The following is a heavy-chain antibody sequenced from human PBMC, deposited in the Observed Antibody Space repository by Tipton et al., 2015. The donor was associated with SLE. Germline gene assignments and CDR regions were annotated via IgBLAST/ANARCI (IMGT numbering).Heavy chain of an antibody. D-gene: IGHD5-24*01. J-gene: IGHJ4*02. V-gene: IGHV3-9*01. CDR1: GFTFDDYA. CDR2: ISWNSGSI. CDR3: AKDSERGPNSVDY. Sequence: SLRLSCAASGFTFDDYAMHWVRQAPGKGLEWVSGISWNSGSIGYADSVKGRFTISRDNAKNSLYLQMNSLRAEDTALYYCAKDSERGPNSVDYWGQGTLVTVSS.